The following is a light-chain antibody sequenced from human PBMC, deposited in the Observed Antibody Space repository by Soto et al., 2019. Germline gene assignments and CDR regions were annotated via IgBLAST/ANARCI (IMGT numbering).Light chain of an antibody. CDR3: QHFNNYPT. Sequence: AIQLTQSPSSLSASVGDRVTITCRASQDISSALAWYQQKPGKAPKLLMNDASSLESGVPSRFSGSGSGADFTLTIRSLKPEDFATYYCQHFNNYPTFGQGTRLEIK. J-gene: IGKJ5*01. CDR2: DAS. CDR1: QDISSA. V-gene: IGKV1D-13*01.